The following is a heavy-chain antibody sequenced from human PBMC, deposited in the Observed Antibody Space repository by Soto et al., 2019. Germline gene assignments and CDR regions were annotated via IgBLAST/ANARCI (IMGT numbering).Heavy chain of an antibody. Sequence: GESLKISCKGSGYNFATYWIAWVRQMPGKGLEWMGIIYPGDSDTRYSPSFQGQVTISADKSISTAYLQWSSLKASDTAMYYCARRYSSLDYWGQGTLVTVPS. CDR3: ARRYSSLDY. D-gene: IGHD6-13*01. V-gene: IGHV5-51*01. J-gene: IGHJ4*02. CDR2: IYPGDSDT. CDR1: GYNFATYW.